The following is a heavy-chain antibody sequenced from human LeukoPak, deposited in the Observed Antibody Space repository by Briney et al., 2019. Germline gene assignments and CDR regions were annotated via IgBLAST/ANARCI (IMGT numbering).Heavy chain of an antibody. Sequence: SVKDTCKACAGTCSNYAMNWVRQAPGQKLEGMVRIIPLLDIANCAQKFQGRVTITSDKSSSTAYMELSSLRSEDTAVYYCARASQDYYGSGSYYRGGDAFDIWGQGTMVTVSS. D-gene: IGHD3-10*01. CDR2: IIPLLDIA. J-gene: IGHJ3*02. CDR3: ARASQDYYGSGSYYRGGDAFDI. CDR1: AGTCSNYA. V-gene: IGHV1-69*04.